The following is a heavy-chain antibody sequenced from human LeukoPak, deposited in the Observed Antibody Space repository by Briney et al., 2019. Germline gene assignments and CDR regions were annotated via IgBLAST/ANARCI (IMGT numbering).Heavy chain of an antibody. D-gene: IGHD3-3*01. Sequence: GGSLRLSCAASGFSFSRYWMSWVRQAPGKGLEWVANIKQDGSEKYYADSVKGRFTISRDNAKNSRYLQTNNLRAEDTAVYYCVRDDGGYWGQGTLVTVSS. CDR1: GFSFSRYW. CDR2: IKQDGSEK. V-gene: IGHV3-7*01. J-gene: IGHJ4*02. CDR3: VRDDGGY.